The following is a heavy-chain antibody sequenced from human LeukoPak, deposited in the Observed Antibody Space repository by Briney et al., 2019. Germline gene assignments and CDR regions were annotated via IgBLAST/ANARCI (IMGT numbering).Heavy chain of an antibody. Sequence: SETLSLTCAVYGGSFSGYYWSWIRQPPGTGLEWIGEINHSGSTNYNPSLKSRVTISVDTSKNQFSLKLSSVTAADTAVYYCARDRGRLRFSDYWGQGTLVTVSS. D-gene: IGHD3-3*01. J-gene: IGHJ4*02. V-gene: IGHV4-34*01. CDR1: GGSFSGYY. CDR3: ARDRGRLRFSDY. CDR2: INHSGST.